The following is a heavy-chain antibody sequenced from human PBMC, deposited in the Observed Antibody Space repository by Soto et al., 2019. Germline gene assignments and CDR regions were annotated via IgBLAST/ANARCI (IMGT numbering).Heavy chain of an antibody. CDR3: ASQPYYDILTGSYRAYYYSGMDV. J-gene: IGHJ6*02. CDR1: GGSFSGYY. D-gene: IGHD3-9*01. Sequence: ASETLSLTCAVYGGSFSGYYWSWIRQPPGKGLEWIGEINHSGSTNYNPSLKSRVTISVDTSRNQFSLKLSSVTAADTAVYYCASQPYYDILTGSYRAYYYSGMDVWGQGTTVTVS. CDR2: INHSGST. V-gene: IGHV4-34*01.